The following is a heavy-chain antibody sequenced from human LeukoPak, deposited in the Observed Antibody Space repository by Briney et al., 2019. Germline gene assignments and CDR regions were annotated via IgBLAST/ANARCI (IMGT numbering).Heavy chain of an antibody. CDR1: GGSFSGYY. Sequence: ASETLSLTCAVYGGSFSGYYWSWIRQPPGKGLEWIGEINHSGSTNYNPSLKSRVTISVDTSKNQFSLKLSSVTAADTAVYYYARLKNPVYYGSGSYHSNWFDPWGQGTLVTVSS. D-gene: IGHD3-10*01. J-gene: IGHJ5*02. CDR3: ARLKNPVYYGSGSYHSNWFDP. CDR2: INHSGST. V-gene: IGHV4-34*01.